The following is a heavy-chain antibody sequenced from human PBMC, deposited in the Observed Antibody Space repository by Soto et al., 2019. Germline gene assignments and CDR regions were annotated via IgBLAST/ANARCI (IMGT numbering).Heavy chain of an antibody. D-gene: IGHD3-22*01. Sequence: SETLSLTCDVSGASISGSTSYWSWIRQPPGKGLEWIGNIYYSGSAYLNPSLKSRVTISVGPSRNQFSLKVTSVTASDTSIYYCARRIDSSGWFDYWGQGALVTVSS. CDR1: GASISGSTSY. CDR3: ARRIDSSGWFDY. V-gene: IGHV4-39*01. CDR2: IYYSGSA. J-gene: IGHJ4*02.